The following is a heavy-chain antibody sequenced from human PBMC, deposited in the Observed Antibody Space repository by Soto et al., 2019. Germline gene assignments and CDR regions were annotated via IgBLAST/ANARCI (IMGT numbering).Heavy chain of an antibody. CDR1: GFSFSIYA. CDR2: ISGSGGST. CDR3: VKETRFLGS. V-gene: IGHV3-23*01. J-gene: IGHJ5*02. D-gene: IGHD3-3*01. Sequence: EVQLLESGGGLVQPGGSLRLSCAASGFSFSIYAMTWVRQAPGKGLEWVSAISGSGGSTHYVDSVKGRFTISRDQSKSTLYLQMNSLRAEDTAVYYCVKETRFLGSWGQGTLVTVSS.